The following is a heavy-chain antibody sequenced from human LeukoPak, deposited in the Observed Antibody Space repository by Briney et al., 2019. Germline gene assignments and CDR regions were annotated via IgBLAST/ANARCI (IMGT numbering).Heavy chain of an antibody. J-gene: IGHJ3*02. CDR2: ISAYNGNT. CDR3: ARMVSAQLWYQELDAFDI. CDR1: GYTFTSYG. Sequence: GASVKVSCKASGYTFTSYGISWVRQAPGQGLEWMGWISAYNGNTNYAQKLQGRVTMTTDTSTSTAYMELRSLRSDDTAVYYCARMVSAQLWYQELDAFDIWGQGTMVTVSS. V-gene: IGHV1-18*01. D-gene: IGHD5-18*01.